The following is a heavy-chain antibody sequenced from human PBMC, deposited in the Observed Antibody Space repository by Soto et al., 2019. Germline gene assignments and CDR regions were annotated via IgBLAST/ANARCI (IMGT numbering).Heavy chain of an antibody. CDR1: GFTFSSYG. D-gene: IGHD3-3*01. CDR2: ISYDGSNK. CDR3: AKGTGGDYYDFWSEHYYYYMDV. J-gene: IGHJ6*03. V-gene: IGHV3-30*18. Sequence: GGSLRLSCAASGFTFSSYGMHWVRQAPGKGLEWVAVISYDGSNKYYADSVKGRFTISRDNSKNTLYLQMNSLRAEDTAVYYCAKGTGGDYYDFWSEHYYYYMDVWGKGTTVTVSS.